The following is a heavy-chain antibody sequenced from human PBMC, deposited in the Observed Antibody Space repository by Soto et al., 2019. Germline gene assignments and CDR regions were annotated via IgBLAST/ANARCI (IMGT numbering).Heavy chain of an antibody. D-gene: IGHD2-21*02. CDR2: ISAYNGNT. V-gene: IGHV1-18*01. CDR1: GYTFTSYG. J-gene: IGHJ5*02. Sequence: ASVKVSCKASGYTFTSYGISWVRQAPGQGLEWMGWISAYNGNTNYAQKLQGRGTMTTDTSTSTAYMELRSLRSDDTAVYYCARDCGGDCYSGDNWFDPWGQGTLVTVSS. CDR3: ARDCGGDCYSGDNWFDP.